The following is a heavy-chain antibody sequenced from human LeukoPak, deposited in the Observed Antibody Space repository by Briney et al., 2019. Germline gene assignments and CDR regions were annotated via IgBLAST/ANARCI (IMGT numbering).Heavy chain of an antibody. V-gene: IGHV3-33*01. CDR1: GFTFSSYG. CDR2: IWYDGSNR. Sequence: GGSLRLSCAASGFTFSSYGMHWVRQAPGKGLEWVAVIWYDGSNRYYADSVKGRFTISRDNSKNTLFLQMNSLRAEDTAMYYCARDLTGPPAGWGQGTLVTVSS. CDR3: ARDLTGPPAG. D-gene: IGHD4/OR15-4a*01. J-gene: IGHJ4*02.